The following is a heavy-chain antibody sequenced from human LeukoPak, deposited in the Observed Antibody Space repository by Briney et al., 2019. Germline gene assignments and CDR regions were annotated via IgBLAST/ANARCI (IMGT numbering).Heavy chain of an antibody. CDR1: GYTFTSYG. J-gene: IGHJ4*02. D-gene: IGHD3-3*01. CDR2: ISAYNGNT. Sequence: ASVKVSCKASGYTFTSYGISWVRQAPAQGLEWMGWISAYNGNTNYAQKLQGRVTMTTDTSTSTAYMELRSLRSDDTAVYYCARERRPLIFGVVTSFDYWGQGTLVTVSS. CDR3: ARERRPLIFGVVTSFDY. V-gene: IGHV1-18*01.